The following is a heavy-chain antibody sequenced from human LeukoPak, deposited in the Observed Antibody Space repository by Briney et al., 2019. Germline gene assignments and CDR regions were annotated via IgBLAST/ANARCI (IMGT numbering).Heavy chain of an antibody. CDR3: AKEAHQEFHLDAFDI. CDR1: GFTFSSYA. CDR2: ISYDGSNK. Sequence: GGSLRLSCAASGFTFSSYAMHWVRQAPGKGLEWVAVISYDGSNKYYADSVKGRFTISRDNSKNTLYLQMNSLRAEDTAVYYCAKEAHQEFHLDAFDIWGQGTMVTVSS. D-gene: IGHD3-10*01. V-gene: IGHV3-30-3*01. J-gene: IGHJ3*02.